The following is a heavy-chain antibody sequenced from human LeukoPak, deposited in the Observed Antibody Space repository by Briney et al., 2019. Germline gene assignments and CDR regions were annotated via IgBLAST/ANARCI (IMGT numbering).Heavy chain of an antibody. CDR3: ASSLYGSGDFDY. Sequence: GSSVKVSSKASGGTFSSYAISWVRQAPGQGLEWMGRIIPILGIANYAQKFQGRVTITADKSTSTAYMELSSLRSEDTAVYYCASSLYGSGDFDYWGQGTLVTVSS. CDR1: GGTFSSYA. D-gene: IGHD3-10*01. V-gene: IGHV1-69*04. CDR2: IIPILGIA. J-gene: IGHJ4*02.